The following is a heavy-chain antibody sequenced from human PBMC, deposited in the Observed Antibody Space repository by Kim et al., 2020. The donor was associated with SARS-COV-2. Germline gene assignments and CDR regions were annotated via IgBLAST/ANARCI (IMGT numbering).Heavy chain of an antibody. Sequence: GESLKISCKGSGYSFTNYWIVWVRQKPGKGLEWMGTIYPDDSDTRYSPSFGGQVTISADKSITTAYLQWSNVKASDTAMYYCARHSKLASVRVADFDSWGQGTLVTVSS. J-gene: IGHJ4*02. CDR3: ARHSKLASVRVADFDS. V-gene: IGHV5-51*01. CDR1: GYSFTNYW. D-gene: IGHD3-3*02. CDR2: IYPDDSDT.